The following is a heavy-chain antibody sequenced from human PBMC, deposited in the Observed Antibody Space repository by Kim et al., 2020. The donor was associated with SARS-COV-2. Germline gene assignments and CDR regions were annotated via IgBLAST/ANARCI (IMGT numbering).Heavy chain of an antibody. V-gene: IGHV3-11*01. J-gene: IGHJ5*02. CDR1: GFTFSDYY. Sequence: GGSLRRSCAVSGFTFSDYYMSWIRQAPGKGLEWVAYINSDGTSMKYADSVNGRFAISRDNGKQSLSLQMSSLTPDDTAVYYCVREPASWGQGTLVTVSS. CDR3: VREPAS. CDR2: INSDGTSM.